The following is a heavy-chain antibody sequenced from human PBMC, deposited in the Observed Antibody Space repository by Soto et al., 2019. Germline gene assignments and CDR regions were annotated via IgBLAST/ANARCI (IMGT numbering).Heavy chain of an antibody. J-gene: IGHJ6*02. Sequence: QITLKESGPTLVKPTQPLPLTCTFSGLSVRTSEVGVGWIRQPPGKALEWLAPVYWDDAKRYSPPLQNRRTITKDASKNQVVLTMTNMDPLDTGTYHCAHRGVNYAMDVWGQRSTVTVAS. CDR3: AHRGVNYAMDV. CDR2: VYWDDAK. V-gene: IGHV2-5*02. D-gene: IGHD3-16*01. CDR1: GLSVRTSEVG.